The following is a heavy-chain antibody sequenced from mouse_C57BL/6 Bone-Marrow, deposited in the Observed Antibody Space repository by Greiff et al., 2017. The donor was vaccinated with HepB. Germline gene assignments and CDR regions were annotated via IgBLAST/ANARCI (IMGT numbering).Heavy chain of an antibody. J-gene: IGHJ2*01. CDR3: TRKDDGYLDY. D-gene: IGHD2-3*01. Sequence: LVESGAELVRPGASVTLSCKASGYTFTDYEMHWVKQTPVHGLEWIGAIDPETGGTAYNQKFKGKAILTADKSSSTAYMELRSLTSEDSAVYYCTRKDDGYLDYWGQGTTLTVSS. CDR2: IDPETGGT. CDR1: GYTFTDYE. V-gene: IGHV1-15*01.